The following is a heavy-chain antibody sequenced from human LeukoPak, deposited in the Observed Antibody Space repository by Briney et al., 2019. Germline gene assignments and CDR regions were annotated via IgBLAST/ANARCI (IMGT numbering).Heavy chain of an antibody. V-gene: IGHV1-69*06. CDR2: IIPIFGRV. Sequence: SVKVSCKASGGTFISYAISWVRQAPGQGLEWMGGIIPIFGRVNYAQKFQGRVTITADKSTSTAYLEVSSLRSEDTAVYYCARDYYYYMDVWGRGTTVTVSS. CDR3: ARDYYYYMDV. CDR1: GGTFISYA. J-gene: IGHJ6*03.